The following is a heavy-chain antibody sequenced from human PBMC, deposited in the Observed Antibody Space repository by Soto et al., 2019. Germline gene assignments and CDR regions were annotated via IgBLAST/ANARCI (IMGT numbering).Heavy chain of an antibody. Sequence: GGSLRLSCAASGFTFSSYAMSWVRQAPGKGLEWVSAISGSGGSTYYADSVKGRFTISRDNSKNTLYLQMNSLRAEDTAVYYCAKGHTYSSSWYVDYWGQGTLVTVSS. D-gene: IGHD6-13*01. J-gene: IGHJ4*02. V-gene: IGHV3-23*01. CDR1: GFTFSSYA. CDR3: AKGHTYSSSWYVDY. CDR2: ISGSGGST.